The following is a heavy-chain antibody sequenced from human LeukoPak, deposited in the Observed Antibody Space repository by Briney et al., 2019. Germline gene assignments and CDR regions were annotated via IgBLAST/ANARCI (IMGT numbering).Heavy chain of an antibody. D-gene: IGHD4-17*01. J-gene: IGHJ4*02. CDR2: IKQDGGEK. Sequence: GGSLRLSCTASGFTFSSYWMSWVRQAPGKGLERVANIKQDGGEKYYVDSVKGRFTISRDNAKNSLYLQMNSLRAEDTAVYYCARLGARQVLDYWGQGTLVTVSS. CDR3: ARLGARQVLDY. CDR1: GFTFSSYW. V-gene: IGHV3-7*01.